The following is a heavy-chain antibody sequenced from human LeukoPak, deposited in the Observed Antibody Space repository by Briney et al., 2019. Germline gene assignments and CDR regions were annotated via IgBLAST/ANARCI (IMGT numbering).Heavy chain of an antibody. CDR2: IYYSGST. V-gene: IGHV4-59*01. J-gene: IGHJ6*03. Sequence: PSQTLSLTCTVSGGSISSYYWSWIRQPPGKGLEWIGYIYYSGSTNYNPSLKSRVTISVDTSKNQFSLKLSSVTAADTAVYYCARVPWYYYYMDVWGKGTTVTVSS. CDR3: ARVPWYYYYMDV. CDR1: GGSISSYY.